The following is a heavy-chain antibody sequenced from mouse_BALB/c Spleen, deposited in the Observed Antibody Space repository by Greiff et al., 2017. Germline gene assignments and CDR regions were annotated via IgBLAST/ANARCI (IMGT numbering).Heavy chain of an antibody. CDR3: ARDGNLGMDY. Sequence: VQLKESGPELVKPGASVKISCKASGYSFTGYFMNWVMQSHGKSLEWIGRINPYNGDTFYNQKFKGKATLTVDKSSSTAHMELRSLASEDSAVYYCARDGNLGMDYWGQGTSVTVSS. D-gene: IGHD2-1*01. J-gene: IGHJ4*01. CDR1: GYSFTGYF. CDR2: INPYNGDT. V-gene: IGHV1-20*02.